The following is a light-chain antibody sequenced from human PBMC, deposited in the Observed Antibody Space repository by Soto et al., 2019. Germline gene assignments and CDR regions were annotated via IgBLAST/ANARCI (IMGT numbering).Light chain of an antibody. Sequence: EIVLTQSPGTLSLSPGERVTLSCRASQSVSSNFLAWYQQKPGQAPRLLFFGASSRATGIPDRFSVSGSGTDFTLTISRVEPEDFAMYYCQHYDNSPLFGGGTKLEIK. CDR1: QSVSSNF. CDR3: QHYDNSPL. J-gene: IGKJ4*01. V-gene: IGKV3-20*01. CDR2: GAS.